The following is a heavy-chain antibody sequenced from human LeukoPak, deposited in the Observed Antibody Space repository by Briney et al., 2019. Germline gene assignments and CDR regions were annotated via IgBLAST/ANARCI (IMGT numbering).Heavy chain of an antibody. D-gene: IGHD3-10*01. CDR2: IYNSRST. CDR3: ARESSITMVRGVMGWFDP. CDR1: GCSISSGRYY. J-gene: IGHJ5*02. Sequence: SETLSLTCSVSGCSISSGRYYWSWIRQPAGKGLEWIVRIYNSRSTNYNPSLKSRVTISVDTSMNQFSLKLSSVTAADTAVYYCARESSITMVRGVMGWFDPWGQGTLVTVSS. V-gene: IGHV4-61*02.